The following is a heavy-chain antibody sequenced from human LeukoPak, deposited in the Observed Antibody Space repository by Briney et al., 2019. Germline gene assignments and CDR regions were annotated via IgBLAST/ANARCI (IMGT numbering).Heavy chain of an antibody. J-gene: IGHJ6*02. CDR3: AKVITMVRGVIPRTDAYYYYGMDV. V-gene: IGHV3-30*18. D-gene: IGHD3-10*01. CDR1: GFTFSSYG. Sequence: GRPVILSCAASGFTFSSYGMHWARQAPGKGLEWVAVISYDGSNKYYADSVKGRFTISRFNSNKEHYLQMNSLRAEDTAVYYCAKVITMVRGVIPRTDAYYYYGMDVWGQGTTVTVSS. CDR2: ISYDGSNK.